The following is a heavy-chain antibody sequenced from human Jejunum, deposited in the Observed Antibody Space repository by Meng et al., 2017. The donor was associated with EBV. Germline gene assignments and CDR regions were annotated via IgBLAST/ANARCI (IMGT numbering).Heavy chain of an antibody. D-gene: IGHD5-12*01. V-gene: IGHV4-4*02. Sequence: QGEVQVWGPGRVLASGDVSLAGAGSDASISSSDWWSWVRQAPGEGLEWIGEINYTGRTNYNPSMKSRVSMTIDKSKNQFSLNLNSVTVADTAVYYCATSMSGYSYGYSWGQGTLVTVSS. CDR1: DASISSSDW. CDR3: ATSMSGYSYGYS. J-gene: IGHJ5*02. CDR2: INYTGRT.